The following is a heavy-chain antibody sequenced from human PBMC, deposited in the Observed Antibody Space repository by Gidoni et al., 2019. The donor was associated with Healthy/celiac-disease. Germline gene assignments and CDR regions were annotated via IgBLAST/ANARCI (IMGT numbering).Heavy chain of an antibody. Sequence: QVQLQESGPGLVKPSQTLSLTCTVSGGSISSGDYSWSWIRQPPGKGLEWIGYIYYSGSTYYNPSLKSRVTISVDTSKNQFSLKLSSVTAADTAVYYCARVPQSSGYYYPDAFDIWGQGTMVTVSS. D-gene: IGHD3-22*01. CDR1: GGSISSGDYS. J-gene: IGHJ3*02. V-gene: IGHV4-30-4*01. CDR3: ARVPQSSGYYYPDAFDI. CDR2: IYYSGST.